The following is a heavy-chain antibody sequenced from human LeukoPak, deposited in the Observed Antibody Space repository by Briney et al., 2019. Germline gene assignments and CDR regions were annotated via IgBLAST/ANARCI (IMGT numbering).Heavy chain of an antibody. CDR3: ARGNKGASFPVTTYYYGMDV. D-gene: IGHD4-17*01. V-gene: IGHV3-66*01. CDR2: IYSGGST. CDR1: GFTVSSNY. Sequence: PGGSLRLSCAASGFTVSSNYMSWVRQAPGKGLEWVSVIYSGGSTYYADSVKGRFTISRDNSKNTLYLQMNSLRAEDTAVYYCARGNKGASFPVTTYYYGMDVWGQGTTVTVSS. J-gene: IGHJ6*02.